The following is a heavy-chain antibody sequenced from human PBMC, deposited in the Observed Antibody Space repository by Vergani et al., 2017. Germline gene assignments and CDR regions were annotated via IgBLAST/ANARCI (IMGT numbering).Heavy chain of an antibody. V-gene: IGHV3-23*01. D-gene: IGHD1-26*01. CDR2: ISGSGGST. Sequence: EVQLLESGGGLVQPGGSLRLSCAASGFTFSSYAMSWVRQAPGKGLEWVSAISGSGGSTYYADSVKGRFTISRDNSKNTLYLQMNRLRAEDTAVYYCAKVSLIVGAAFDYWGQGTLVTVSS. J-gene: IGHJ4*02. CDR1: GFTFSSYA. CDR3: AKVSLIVGAAFDY.